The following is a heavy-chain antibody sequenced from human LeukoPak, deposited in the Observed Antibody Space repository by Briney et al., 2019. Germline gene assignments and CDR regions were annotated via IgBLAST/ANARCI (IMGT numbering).Heavy chain of an antibody. CDR2: ISYDGSNK. CDR1: GLTFSSYG. J-gene: IGHJ6*02. V-gene: IGHV3-30*18. CDR3: AKDRDIAAAGYDGFDYYHGMDV. Sequence: GGSLRLSCAASGLTFSSYGMHWVRQAPGKGLEWVAVISYDGSNKYYADSVKGRFTISGDNSKNTLYLQMNSLRAEDTAVYYCAKDRDIAAAGYDGFDYYHGMDVWGQGTTVTVSS. D-gene: IGHD6-13*01.